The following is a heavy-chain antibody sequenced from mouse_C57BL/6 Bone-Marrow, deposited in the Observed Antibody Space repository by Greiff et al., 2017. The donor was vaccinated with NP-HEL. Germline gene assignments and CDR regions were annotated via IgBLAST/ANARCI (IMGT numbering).Heavy chain of an antibody. D-gene: IGHD2-3*01. CDR3: ADGYYTSL. V-gene: IGHV1-82*01. Sequence: VQLQQSGPELVKPGASVKLSCKASGYAFSSSWMNWVKQRPGKGLEWIGRIYPGDGDTNYNGKFKGKATLTADQSSSTAYMQLSSLTSEDSAVYFCADGYYTSLWGQGNLVTVSA. J-gene: IGHJ3*02. CDR2: IYPGDGDT. CDR1: GYAFSSSW.